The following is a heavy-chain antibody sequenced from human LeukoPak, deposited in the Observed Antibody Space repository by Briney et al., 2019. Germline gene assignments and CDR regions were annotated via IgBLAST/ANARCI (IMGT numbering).Heavy chain of an antibody. CDR3: ARGGALGPYYYYGMDV. CDR1: GFTVSSNY. J-gene: IGHJ6*02. CDR2: IYSGGSI. V-gene: IGHV3-53*01. D-gene: IGHD3-16*01. Sequence: GGSLRLSCAASGFTVSSNYMSWVRQAPGKGLEWVSVIYSGGSIYYADSVKGRFTISRDNAKNTLYLQMNSLRVEDTAVYYCARGGALGPYYYYGMDVWGQGTTVTVSS.